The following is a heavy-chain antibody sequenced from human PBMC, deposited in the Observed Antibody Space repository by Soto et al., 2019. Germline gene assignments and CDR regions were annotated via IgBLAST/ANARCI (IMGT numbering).Heavy chain of an antibody. Sequence: GGSLRLSCAASGFTFSSYGMHWVRQAPGKGLEWVAVISYDGSNKYYADSVKGRFTISRDNSKNTLYLQMNSLRAEDTAVYYCAKDRLLWFGELLFGGRINYYYYMDVWGKGTTVTVSS. D-gene: IGHD3-10*01. V-gene: IGHV3-30*18. CDR3: AKDRLLWFGELLFGGRINYYYYMDV. CDR2: ISYDGSNK. J-gene: IGHJ6*03. CDR1: GFTFSSYG.